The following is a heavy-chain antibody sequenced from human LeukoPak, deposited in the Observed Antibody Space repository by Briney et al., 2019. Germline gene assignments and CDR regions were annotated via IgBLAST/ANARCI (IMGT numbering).Heavy chain of an antibody. J-gene: IGHJ4*02. D-gene: IGHD3-10*01. V-gene: IGHV1-18*01. Sequence: ASVKVSCKASGYTFTSYDISWVRQAPGQGLEWMGWISTYNGNTNYAQKLQGRVTMTTDTSTSTGYMEVRSLRSDDTAFYYCARVVGGSGSYSFDYWGQGTLVTVSS. CDR3: ARVVGGSGSYSFDY. CDR1: GYTFTSYD. CDR2: ISTYNGNT.